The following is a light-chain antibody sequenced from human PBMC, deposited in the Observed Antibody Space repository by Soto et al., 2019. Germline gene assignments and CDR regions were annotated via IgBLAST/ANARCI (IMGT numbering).Light chain of an antibody. J-gene: IGKJ2*01. CDR3: QQYEDWPRT. CDR1: QNIHIN. Sequence: EIVMTQSPDTLSVSPGDTATLSCRSSQNIHINLAWYQQKPGQAPTLLIYGVTARAPGVPAGFSGSGSGTDFTLTIRSVQSGDFGVFYCQQYEDWPRTFGLGTKVEIQ. V-gene: IGKV3-15*01. CDR2: GVT.